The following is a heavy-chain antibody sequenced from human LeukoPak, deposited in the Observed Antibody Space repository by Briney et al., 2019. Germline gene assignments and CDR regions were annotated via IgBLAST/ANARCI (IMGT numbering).Heavy chain of an antibody. J-gene: IGHJ4*02. CDR2: INPNSGGT. Sequence: GASVKVSCKTSRYTFTGYYMHWVRQAPGQGLEWMGWINPNSGGTNYAQKFQGRVTMTRDTSISTAYMELSRLRSDDTAVYYCARGITIFGVVIGPVDYWGQGTLVTVSS. V-gene: IGHV1-2*02. CDR1: RYTFTGYY. D-gene: IGHD3-3*01. CDR3: ARGITIFGVVIGPVDY.